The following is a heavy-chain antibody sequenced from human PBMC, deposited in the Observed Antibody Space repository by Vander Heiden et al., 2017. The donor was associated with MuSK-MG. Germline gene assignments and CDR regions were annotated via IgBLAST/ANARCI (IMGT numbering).Heavy chain of an antibody. CDR2: IYYSGST. Sequence: QLQLQESGPGLVKPSETLSLTCTVSGGSLNSSSYYWGWIRQPPGKGLEWIGSIYYSGSTYYNPSLKSRVTISVDTSKNQFSLKLSSVTAADTAVYYCARVSGGSYLGYWGQGTLVTVSS. CDR1: GGSLNSSSYY. J-gene: IGHJ4*02. CDR3: ARVSGGSYLGY. D-gene: IGHD1-26*01. V-gene: IGHV4-39*07.